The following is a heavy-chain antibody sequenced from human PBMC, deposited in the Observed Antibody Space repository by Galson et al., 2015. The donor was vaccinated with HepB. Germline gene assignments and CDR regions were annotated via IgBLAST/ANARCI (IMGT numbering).Heavy chain of an antibody. V-gene: IGHV3-48*01. J-gene: IGHJ6*03. CDR3: AREPDIVVVPAATGRYYMDV. D-gene: IGHD2-2*01. CDR1: GSTFSSYS. Sequence: SLRLSCAASGSTFSSYSMNWVRQAPGKGLEWVSYISSSSSTIYYADSVKGRFTISRDNAKNSLYLQMNSLRAEDTAVYYCAREPDIVVVPAATGRYYMDVWGKGTTVTVSS. CDR2: ISSSSSTI.